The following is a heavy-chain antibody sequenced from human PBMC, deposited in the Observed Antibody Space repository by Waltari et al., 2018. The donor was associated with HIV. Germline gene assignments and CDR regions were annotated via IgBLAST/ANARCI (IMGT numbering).Heavy chain of an antibody. D-gene: IGHD3-10*01. CDR1: GYSISSGYY. J-gene: IGHJ4*02. Sequence: QVQLQESGPGLVKPSETLSLTCTVSGYSISSGYYWGWIRQPPGKGLEWIGSIYHSGSTYYNPSLKSRVTISVDTSKNQFSLKLSSGTAADTAVYYCAGGGYYYGSHPSQYYFDYWGQGTLVTVSS. CDR3: AGGGYYYGSHPSQYYFDY. CDR2: IYHSGST. V-gene: IGHV4-38-2*02.